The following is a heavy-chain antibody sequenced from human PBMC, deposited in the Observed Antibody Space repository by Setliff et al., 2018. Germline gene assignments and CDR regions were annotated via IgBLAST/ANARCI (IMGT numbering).Heavy chain of an antibody. D-gene: IGHD5-18*01. V-gene: IGHV4-61*09. J-gene: IGHJ4*02. CDR2: IYTSGST. CDR1: GGSISSGSYY. CDR3: ARDPLRWGYSYGPSGYFDY. Sequence: TLSLTCTVSGGSISSGSYYWSWIRQPAGKGLEWIGHIYTSGSTNYNPSLKSRVTISVDTSKNQFSLKLSSVTAADTAVYYCARDPLRWGYSYGPSGYFDYWGQGTLVTVSS.